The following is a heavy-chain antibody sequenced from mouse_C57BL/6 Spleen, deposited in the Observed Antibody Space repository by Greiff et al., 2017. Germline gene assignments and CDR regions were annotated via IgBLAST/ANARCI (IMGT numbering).Heavy chain of an antibody. Sequence: VQLQQSGAELVKPGASVKLSCTASGFTFTDYYMHWVKQRTEKGLEWIGRIDPGDGETTYAPKFQGKATITADTSSNTAYLQLSSLTSEDTAVYYCASITTYWYFDVWGKGTTVTVSS. CDR2: IDPGDGET. V-gene: IGHV14-2*01. D-gene: IGHD1-1*01. J-gene: IGHJ1*03. CDR3: ASITTYWYFDV. CDR1: GFTFTDYY.